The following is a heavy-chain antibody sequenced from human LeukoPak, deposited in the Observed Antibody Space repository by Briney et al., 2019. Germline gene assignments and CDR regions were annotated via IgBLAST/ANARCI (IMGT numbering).Heavy chain of an antibody. CDR3: ASPPYSYYYDSSGYYGGFDY. CDR2: ISYDGSNK. D-gene: IGHD3-22*01. CDR1: GLTFSSYA. V-gene: IGHV3-30-3*01. Sequence: GGSLRLSCAASGLTFSSYAMHWVRQAPGKGLEWVAVISYDGSNKYYADSVKGRFTISRDNSKNTLYLQMNSLRAEDTAVYYCASPPYSYYYDSSGYYGGFDYWGQGTLVTVSS. J-gene: IGHJ4*02.